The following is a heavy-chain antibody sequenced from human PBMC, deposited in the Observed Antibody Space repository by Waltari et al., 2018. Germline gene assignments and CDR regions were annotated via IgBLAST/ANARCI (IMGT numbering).Heavy chain of an antibody. CDR2: IYSGGST. D-gene: IGHD5-12*01. V-gene: IGHV3-53*01. CDR3: ARGGYSGYDFKNFDY. CDR1: GFTVSSNY. Sequence: EVQLVESGGGLIQPGGSLRLSCAASGFTVSSNYMSWVRQAPGKGLEWVSVIYSGGSTYYADSVKGRFTISRDNSKNTLYLQMNSLRAEDTAVYYCARGGYSGYDFKNFDYWGQGTLVTVSS. J-gene: IGHJ4*02.